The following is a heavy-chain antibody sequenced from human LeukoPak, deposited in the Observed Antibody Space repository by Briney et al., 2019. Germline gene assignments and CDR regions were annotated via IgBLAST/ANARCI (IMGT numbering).Heavy chain of an antibody. J-gene: IGHJ4*02. D-gene: IGHD3-3*01. Sequence: PGGSLRLSCAASGFTFSSYWMSWVRQAPGKGLEWVANIKQDGSEKYYVDSVKGRFTISRDSAKNTLYLQMNSLRAEDTAVYYCASLYDFWSGSPDYWGQGTLVTVSS. CDR2: IKQDGSEK. CDR3: ASLYDFWSGSPDY. V-gene: IGHV3-7*01. CDR1: GFTFSSYW.